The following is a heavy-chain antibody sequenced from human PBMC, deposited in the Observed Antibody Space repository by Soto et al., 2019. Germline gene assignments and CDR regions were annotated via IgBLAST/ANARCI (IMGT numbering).Heavy chain of an antibody. D-gene: IGHD6-6*01. Sequence: GGSLRLSCAASGFTFSNAWMSWVRQAPGKGLEWVGRIKSKTDGGTTDYAAPVKGRFTISRDDSKNTLYLQMNSLKTEDTAVYYCTTDLYSSSRQSDYWGQGTLVTVSS. V-gene: IGHV3-15*01. CDR1: GFTFSNAW. CDR3: TTDLYSSSRQSDY. J-gene: IGHJ4*02. CDR2: IKSKTDGGTT.